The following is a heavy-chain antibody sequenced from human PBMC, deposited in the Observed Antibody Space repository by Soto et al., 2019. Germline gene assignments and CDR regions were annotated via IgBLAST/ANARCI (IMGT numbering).Heavy chain of an antibody. V-gene: IGHV3-21*01. CDR1: GFIFSGDT. D-gene: IGHD3-22*01. Sequence: PGGSLRLSCAASGFIFSGDTMNWVRQAPGKGLEWVSSISSSSILIYYADSVKGRFTISRDNAKNSLYLQMNNLRVEDTAVYYCARGYYYDSSGYYHWYGMDVWGQGTTVTVSS. J-gene: IGHJ6*02. CDR2: ISSSSILI. CDR3: ARGYYYDSSGYYHWYGMDV.